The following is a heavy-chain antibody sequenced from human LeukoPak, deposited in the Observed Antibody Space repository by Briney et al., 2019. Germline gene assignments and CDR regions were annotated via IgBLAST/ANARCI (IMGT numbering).Heavy chain of an antibody. CDR3: AREPRYYDILTGTLYGMDV. Sequence: ASVKVSCKASGYTFSGYYMHWVRQAPGQGLEWMGWINPNSGGTNYAQKFQGRVTMTRDTSISTAYMELSRLRSDDTAVYYCAREPRYYDILTGTLYGMDVWGQGTTVTVSS. V-gene: IGHV1-2*02. CDR2: INPNSGGT. D-gene: IGHD3-9*01. CDR1: GYTFSGYY. J-gene: IGHJ6*02.